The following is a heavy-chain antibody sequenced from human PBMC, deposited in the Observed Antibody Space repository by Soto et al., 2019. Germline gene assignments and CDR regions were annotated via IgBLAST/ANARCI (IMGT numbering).Heavy chain of an antibody. CDR1: GYSFTSYY. J-gene: IGHJ6*02. V-gene: IGHV1-46*01. Sequence: ASVKVSCQASGYSFTSYYMHWVRQAPGQGLEWMGIINPSGGSTSYAQKFQGRVTMTRDTSTSTVYMELSSLRSEDTAVYYCAKQGGSPYYYGMDVWGQGTTVTVSS. D-gene: IGHD3-16*01. CDR2: INPSGGST. CDR3: AKQGGSPYYYGMDV.